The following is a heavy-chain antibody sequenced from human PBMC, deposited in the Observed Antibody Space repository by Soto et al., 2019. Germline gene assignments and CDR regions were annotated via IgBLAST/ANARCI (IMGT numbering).Heavy chain of an antibody. CDR2: ISNSGGST. Sequence: PGGSLRLSCAASGFTSSSYWIHWVRQAPGKGLVWVSGISNSGGSTYYADSVKGRFTISRDSAKNTLYLQMNSLRAEDTAVYYCAKEIYDSVGYYYGGYFDYWGQGSLVTVSS. J-gene: IGHJ4*02. CDR3: AKEIYDSVGYYYGGYFDY. CDR1: GFTSSSYW. V-gene: IGHV3-23*01. D-gene: IGHD3-22*01.